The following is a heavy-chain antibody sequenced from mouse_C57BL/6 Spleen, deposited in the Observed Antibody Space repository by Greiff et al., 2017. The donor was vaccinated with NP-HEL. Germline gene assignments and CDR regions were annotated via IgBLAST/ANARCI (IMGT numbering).Heavy chain of an antibody. D-gene: IGHD2-4*01. Sequence: EVKLMESGGGLVQPGESLKLSCESNEYEFPSHDMSWVRKTPEKRLELVAAINSDGGSTYYPDTMERRFIISRDNTKKTLYLQMSSLRSEDTALYYCARAPARDDYDGEGWYFDVWGTGTTVTVSS. CDR1: EYEFPSHD. J-gene: IGHJ1*03. V-gene: IGHV5-2*01. CDR2: INSDGGST. CDR3: ARAPARDDYDGEGWYFDV.